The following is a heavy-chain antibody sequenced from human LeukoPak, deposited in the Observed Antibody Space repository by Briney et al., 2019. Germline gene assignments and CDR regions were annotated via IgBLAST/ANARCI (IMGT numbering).Heavy chain of an antibody. D-gene: IGHD2-21*02. Sequence: GGSLRLSCGASGFTFSSYSMNWVRQAPGKGLEWVSSISSSSYIYYADSVKGRFTISRDNAKNSLYLQMNSLRAEDTAVYYCAREQFYCGSDCYSIPLFDYWGQGTLVTVSS. CDR2: ISSSSYI. CDR1: GFTFSSYS. J-gene: IGHJ4*02. CDR3: AREQFYCGSDCYSIPLFDY. V-gene: IGHV3-21*01.